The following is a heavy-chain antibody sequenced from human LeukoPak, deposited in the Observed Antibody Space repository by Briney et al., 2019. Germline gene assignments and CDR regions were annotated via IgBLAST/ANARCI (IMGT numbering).Heavy chain of an antibody. Sequence: GGSLRLSCSASGYTFSSYAIHWVRQAPGKGLEYVSAISSNGDITYYADSVKGRFTISRDNSKSTLYLQMSSLRPEDTAVYYCVKDPRYWGQGTLVTVSS. J-gene: IGHJ4*02. CDR3: VKDPRY. CDR1: GYTFSSYA. CDR2: ISSNGDIT. V-gene: IGHV3-64D*09.